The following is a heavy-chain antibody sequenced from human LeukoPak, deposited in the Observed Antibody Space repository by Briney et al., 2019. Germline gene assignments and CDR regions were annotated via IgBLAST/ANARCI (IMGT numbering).Heavy chain of an antibody. CDR1: GGTFSSYA. CDR2: IIPIFGTA. CDR3: ARDSPDIVVVPAAWGGMDV. D-gene: IGHD2-2*01. Sequence: SVKVSCKASGGTFSSYAISWVRQAPGQGLEWMGGIIPIFGTANYAQKFQGRVTITADESTSTAYMELSSLRSEDTAVYYCARDSPDIVVVPAAWGGMDVWGKGTTVTVSS. J-gene: IGHJ6*04. V-gene: IGHV1-69*13.